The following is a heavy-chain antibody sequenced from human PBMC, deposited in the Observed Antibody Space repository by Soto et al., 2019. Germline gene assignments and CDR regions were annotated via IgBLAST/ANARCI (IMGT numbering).Heavy chain of an antibody. CDR3: AGTSFRFLNH. V-gene: IGHV4-34*01. CDR1: GVSFTGPY. D-gene: IGHD3-3*01. CDR2: INQGGST. Sequence: SETLSLTCTVSGVSFTGPYWTLLRLAPGKGLEWIGEINQGGSTNYNPSLEGRLALSIDTSKNQFSLRLKSVTAADTAVYYCAGTSFRFLNHWGQGTPVTVSS. J-gene: IGHJ4*02.